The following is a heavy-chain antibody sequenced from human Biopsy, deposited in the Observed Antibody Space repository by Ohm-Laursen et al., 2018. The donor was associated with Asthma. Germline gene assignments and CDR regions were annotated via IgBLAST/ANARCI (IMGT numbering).Heavy chain of an antibody. CDR1: GYTFTNYA. CDR3: ARVRKDYYDSSDLSGGWFDP. D-gene: IGHD3-22*01. CDR2: INAGNGNT. J-gene: IGHJ5*02. Sequence: ASVKASCKASGYTFTNYAIHWVRQAPGQRPEWMGWINAGNGNTKYSQKFQGRVTITRDTSATTAYMELSSLRSEDTAVYYCARVRKDYYDSSDLSGGWFDPWGQGTLVTVSS. V-gene: IGHV1-3*01.